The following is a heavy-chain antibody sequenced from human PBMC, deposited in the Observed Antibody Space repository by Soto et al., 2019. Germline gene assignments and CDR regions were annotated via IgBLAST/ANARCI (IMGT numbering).Heavy chain of an antibody. CDR1: GFTFSSYA. CDR2: ISGSGDVI. Sequence: EVHLLESGGNLVQPGGSLRLSCAASGFTFSSYAMSWVRQAPGKGPEWVSSISGSGDVIHYADSVKGRFTISRDNSKNTLWLQMNSLRAEDTAVYYCAKAIRFLDMALDNRGQGALVTVSS. J-gene: IGHJ4*02. CDR3: AKAIRFLDMALDN. V-gene: IGHV3-23*01. D-gene: IGHD3-9*01.